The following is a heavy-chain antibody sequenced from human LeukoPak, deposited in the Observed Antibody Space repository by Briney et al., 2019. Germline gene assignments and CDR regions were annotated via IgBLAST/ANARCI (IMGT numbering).Heavy chain of an antibody. D-gene: IGHD1-26*01. J-gene: IGHJ4*02. V-gene: IGHV4-34*01. CDR1: GGSFSGYY. CDR3: ARGGGSYFNY. CDR2: INHSGST. Sequence: SETLSHTCAVYGGSFSGYYWSWIRQPPGKGLEWIGEINHSGSTNYNPSLKSRVTISVDTSKNQFSLKLSSVTAADTAVYYCARGGGSYFNYWGQGTLVTVSS.